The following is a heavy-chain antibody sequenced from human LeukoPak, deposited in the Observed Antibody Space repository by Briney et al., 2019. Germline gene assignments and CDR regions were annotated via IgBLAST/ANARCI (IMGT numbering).Heavy chain of an antibody. D-gene: IGHD6-13*01. J-gene: IGHJ4*02. CDR1: GGSISSNSYY. CDR3: ARDVRRAAAIDY. V-gene: IGHV4-39*07. CDR2: FYYTGDT. Sequence: SETLSLTCTVSGGSISSNSYYWGWIRQPPGKGPEWIGRFYYTGDTYYNPSLQSRVTISVDTSKNQFSLKLNSVTAADTAVYYCARDVRRAAAIDYWGQGTLVTVSS.